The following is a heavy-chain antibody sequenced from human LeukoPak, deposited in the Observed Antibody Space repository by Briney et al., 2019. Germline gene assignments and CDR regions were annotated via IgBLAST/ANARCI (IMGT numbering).Heavy chain of an antibody. Sequence: SETLSLTCTVSGGSISSYYWSWIRQPPGKGPEWIGYIYYSGSTNYNPSLKSRVTISVDTSKNQFSLKLSSVTAADTAVYYCARDDRIAVAGSNYYYYYGMDVWGQGTTVTVSS. CDR3: ARDDRIAVAGSNYYYYYGMDV. CDR2: IYYSGST. D-gene: IGHD6-19*01. CDR1: GGSISSYY. V-gene: IGHV4-59*01. J-gene: IGHJ6*02.